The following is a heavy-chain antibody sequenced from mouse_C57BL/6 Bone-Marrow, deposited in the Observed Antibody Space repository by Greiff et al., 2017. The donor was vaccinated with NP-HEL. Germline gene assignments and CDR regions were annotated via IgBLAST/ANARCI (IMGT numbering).Heavy chain of an antibody. CDR2: ISDGGSYT. CDR3: ARVPPYFDY. CDR1: GFTFSSYA. Sequence: EVQRVESGGGLVKPGGSLKLSCAASGFTFSSYAMSWVRPTPEKRLEWVATISDGGSYTYYPDNVKGRFTISRDNAKNNLYLQMSHLKSEDTAMYYCARVPPYFDYWGQGTTLTVSS. J-gene: IGHJ2*01. V-gene: IGHV5-4*01.